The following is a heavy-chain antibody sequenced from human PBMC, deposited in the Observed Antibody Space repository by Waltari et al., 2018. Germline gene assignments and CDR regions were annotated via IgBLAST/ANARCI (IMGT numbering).Heavy chain of an antibody. CDR1: AVSLRSGSSY. V-gene: IGHV4-61*02. D-gene: IGHD4-17*01. Sequence: QVQLQESGPGLVKPSQTLSLTSTASAVSLRSGSSYWSWIRPPAGKGLEWIGRLYTSGSTNYNPSLKSRVTISVDTSKNQFSLKLSSVTAADTAVYYCARADHLGDYLDYWGQGTLVTVSS. J-gene: IGHJ4*02. CDR2: LYTSGST. CDR3: ARADHLGDYLDY.